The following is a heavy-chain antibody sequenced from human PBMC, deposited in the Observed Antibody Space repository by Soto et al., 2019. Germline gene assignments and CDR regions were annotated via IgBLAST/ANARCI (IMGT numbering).Heavy chain of an antibody. CDR1: GGLFSSFA. CDR2: IIPVFGTT. J-gene: IGHJ4*02. D-gene: IGHD3-16*01. Sequence: QGQLVQSGPEVKKPGSSVKVSCKDSGGLFSSFAISWVRQAPGQGLEWLGGIIPVFGTTNYAEKIQGRVTITADESTNTAYMDLSSLTSGDTAVYYCARGGGPYVWFNEFWGQGTLVTVSS. CDR3: ARGGGPYVWFNEF. V-gene: IGHV1-69*01.